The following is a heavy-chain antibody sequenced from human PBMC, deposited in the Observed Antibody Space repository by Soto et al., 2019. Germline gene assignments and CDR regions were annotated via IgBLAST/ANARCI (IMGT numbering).Heavy chain of an antibody. CDR1: GYTFTGYA. D-gene: IGHD6-19*01. Sequence: QVQLVQSGAEEKKPGASVKVSCKASGYTFTGYAMHWVRQAPGQRLEWMGWINAGNGSTKYSQKFQGRVTITRDTSASAAYMELSSLSCEDTAVYYCARAVAVPADFDYWGQGTLVTVSS. V-gene: IGHV1-3*05. CDR3: ARAVAVPADFDY. J-gene: IGHJ4*02. CDR2: INAGNGST.